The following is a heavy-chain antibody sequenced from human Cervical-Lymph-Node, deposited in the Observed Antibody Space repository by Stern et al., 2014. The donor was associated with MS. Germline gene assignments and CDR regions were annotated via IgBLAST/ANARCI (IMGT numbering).Heavy chain of an antibody. J-gene: IGHJ5*02. CDR1: GGTFSSSG. Sequence: QVQLVQSGSEVKKPGSSVRVSCKASGGTFSSSGISWVRQAPGQGLEWMGRIIPILSITNYAQNFQDRVTITADKSTSTAYMELSSLRSEDTAVYYCATLGVTTGDFDPWGQGTLVTVSS. V-gene: IGHV1-69*09. CDR2: IIPILSIT. D-gene: IGHD4-17*01. CDR3: ATLGVTTGDFDP.